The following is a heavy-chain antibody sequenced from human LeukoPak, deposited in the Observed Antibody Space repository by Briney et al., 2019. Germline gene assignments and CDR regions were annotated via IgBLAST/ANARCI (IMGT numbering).Heavy chain of an antibody. CDR1: GGSISSGSYY. D-gene: IGHD2-15*01. Sequence: SETLSLTCTVSGGSISSGSYYWSWIRQPAGKGLEWIGRIYTSGSTHYNPSLKSRVTISVDTSKNQFSLKVSSVTAADTAVYYCARAPLGSGPFDYWGQGTLVTVSS. V-gene: IGHV4-61*02. CDR3: ARAPLGSGPFDY. J-gene: IGHJ4*02. CDR2: IYTSGST.